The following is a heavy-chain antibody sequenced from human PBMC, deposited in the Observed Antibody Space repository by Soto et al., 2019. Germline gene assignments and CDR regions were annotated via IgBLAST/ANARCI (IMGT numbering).Heavy chain of an antibody. D-gene: IGHD1-20*01. Sequence: GSLRFSCAASGFTFRGDAMSWVRQAPGKGLEWVSSISGSGEMTHYADSVKGRFTISRDNAKNTLYLQMESLRAEDTALYYCARSEMKYNWTDWGQGALVTVSS. CDR2: ISGSGEMT. CDR1: GFTFRGDA. CDR3: ARSEMKYNWTD. J-gene: IGHJ4*02. V-gene: IGHV3-23*01.